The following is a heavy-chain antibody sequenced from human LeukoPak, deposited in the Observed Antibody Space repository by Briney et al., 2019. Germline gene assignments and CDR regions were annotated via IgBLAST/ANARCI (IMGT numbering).Heavy chain of an antibody. J-gene: IGHJ4*02. D-gene: IGHD3-22*01. CDR3: AKDFSVYYYDSRVLDY. CDR2: ISSSSSYI. V-gene: IGHV3-21*01. Sequence: GGSLRLSCAASGFTFSSYSMNWVRQAPGKGLEWVSSISSSSSYIYYADSVKGRFTISRDNSKKTLYLQMNSLRPEDTAVYYSAKDFSVYYYDSRVLDYWGQGTLVTVSS. CDR1: GFTFSSYS.